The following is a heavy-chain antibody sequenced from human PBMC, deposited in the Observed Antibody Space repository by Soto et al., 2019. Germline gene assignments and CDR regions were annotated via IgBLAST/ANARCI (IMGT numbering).Heavy chain of an antibody. V-gene: IGHV4-4*02. CDR2: VYHSGST. CDR3: ASDHEIEYSYCSRGSFDI. CDR1: GASISSSHW. J-gene: IGHJ3*02. D-gene: IGHD2-21*01. Sequence: QVQLRESGPGLVKPSGTLSLTCAVSGASISSSHWWSWVRQSPGKGLEWIGEVYHSGSTNYNPSFKRRITVSVDKSTNPFSMTLKYVTAADTALYYGASDHEIEYSYCSRGSFDIWCKGTVVTVSS.